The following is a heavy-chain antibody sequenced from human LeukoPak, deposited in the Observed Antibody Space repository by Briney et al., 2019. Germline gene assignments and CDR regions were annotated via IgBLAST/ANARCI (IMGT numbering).Heavy chain of an antibody. CDR1: GFIFSSYG. CDR2: IRYDGSNK. V-gene: IGHV3-30*02. J-gene: IGHJ6*03. CDR3: AKDATGNYYYMDV. Sequence: PGGSLRLSCAASGFIFSSYGKHWVRQAPGKGLEWVAFIRYDGSNKYYGDSVKGRFTISRDNSKNTLFLQMNSLRAEDTAVYYCAKDATGNYYYMDVWGKGTTVTVSS.